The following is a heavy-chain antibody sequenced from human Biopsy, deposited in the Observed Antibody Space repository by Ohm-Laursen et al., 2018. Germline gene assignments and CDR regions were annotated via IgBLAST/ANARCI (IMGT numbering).Heavy chain of an antibody. D-gene: IGHD4-23*01. Sequence: SETPSLTCTVSGGSFTGHYWSWIRQPPGKGLEWIGHISCTGYTSYNASLKSRVTISVDTSRNHFSLRLSSLTAADTAVYYCARGSNDSGGLYFPRWGQGTLLTVSS. CDR2: ISCTGYT. CDR1: GGSFTGHY. CDR3: ARGSNDSGGLYFPR. V-gene: IGHV4-59*11. J-gene: IGHJ4*02.